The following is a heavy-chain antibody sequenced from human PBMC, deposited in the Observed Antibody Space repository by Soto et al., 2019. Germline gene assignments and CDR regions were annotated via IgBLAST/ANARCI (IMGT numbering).Heavy chain of an antibody. CDR3: ATSSWSSGREVRRWFDP. V-gene: IGHV1-24*01. D-gene: IGHD3-22*01. J-gene: IGHJ5*02. CDR2: FDPEDGET. CDR1: GYTLTELS. Sequence: AASVKVSCKVSGYTLTELSMHWVRQAPGKGLEWMGGFDPEDGETIYAQKFQGRVTMTEDTSTDTAYMELSSLRSEDTAVYYCATSSWSSGREVRRWFDPWGQGTLVTVSS.